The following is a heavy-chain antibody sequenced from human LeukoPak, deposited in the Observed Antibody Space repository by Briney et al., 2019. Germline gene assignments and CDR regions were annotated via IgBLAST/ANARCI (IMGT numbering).Heavy chain of an antibody. CDR2: ISSGSSTI. Sequence: GVSVSRSCAASAFTFSTYSMNWVRQGPGQGLEWGLYISSGSSTIYYADSVKGRFTISRDNAKNSLYLQMNSLRAEDTAVYYCANSAGGSGYYRPLDYWGQGTLVTVSS. CDR1: AFTFSTYS. CDR3: ANSAGGSGYYRPLDY. D-gene: IGHD3-22*01. V-gene: IGHV3-48*01. J-gene: IGHJ4*02.